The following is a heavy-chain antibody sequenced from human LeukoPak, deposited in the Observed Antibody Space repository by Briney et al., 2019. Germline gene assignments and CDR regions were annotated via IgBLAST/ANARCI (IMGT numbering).Heavy chain of an antibody. D-gene: IGHD3-22*01. CDR3: ARVWSGGYYYDSSGYADY. J-gene: IGHJ4*02. Sequence: GGSLRLSCAASGFTFSSYEMNWVRQAPGKGLEWVSYISSSGSTIYYADSVKGRFTISRDNAKNSLYLQMNSLRAEDTAVYYCARVWSGGYYYDSSGYADYWGQGTLVTVSS. CDR2: ISSSGSTI. V-gene: IGHV3-48*03. CDR1: GFTFSSYE.